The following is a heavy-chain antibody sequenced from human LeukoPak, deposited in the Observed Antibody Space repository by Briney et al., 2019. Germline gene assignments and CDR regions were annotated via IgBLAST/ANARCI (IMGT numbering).Heavy chain of an antibody. D-gene: IGHD1-26*01. J-gene: IGHJ4*02. CDR1: GGSISSSSCY. CDR2: IYYNGST. CDR3: ASSSGSYQLYFDY. Sequence: SETLSLTCTVSGGSISSSSCYWGWIRQPPGKGLEWIGSIYYNGSTYYNPSLKSRVTISVDTSKNQFSLKLSSVTAADTAVYYCASSSGSYQLYFDYWGQGTLVTVSS. V-gene: IGHV4-39*01.